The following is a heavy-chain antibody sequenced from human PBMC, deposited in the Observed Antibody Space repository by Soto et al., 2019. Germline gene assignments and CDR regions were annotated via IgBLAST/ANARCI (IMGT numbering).Heavy chain of an antibody. CDR1: GYTFTDFY. D-gene: IGHD1-1*01. CDR3: ATGTNGTTGWYHP. Sequence: QEQLVQSGTEVKKPGASVTVSCKSSGYTFTDFYLHWLRQAPGQGLEWVGWINPKTGDTKSSQNFQGRVTRSRDTSVSTAYIDLTSLPSADTAMYYCATGTNGTTGWYHPWGQGTRVTVSS. CDR2: INPKTGDT. J-gene: IGHJ5*02. V-gene: IGHV1-2*02.